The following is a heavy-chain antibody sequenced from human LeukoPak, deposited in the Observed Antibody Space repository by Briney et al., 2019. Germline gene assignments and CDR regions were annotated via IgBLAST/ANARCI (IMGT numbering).Heavy chain of an antibody. D-gene: IGHD2-2*01. Sequence: GGSLRLSCAASGFTFSGSAMHWVRQASGKGLEWVGRIRSKANSYATAYAASVKGRFTISRDDSKNTAYLQMNSLKTEDTAVYYCTSYLALGYCSSTSCYAFDIWGQGTMVTVSS. CDR1: GFTFSGSA. CDR2: IRSKANSYAT. V-gene: IGHV3-73*01. J-gene: IGHJ3*02. CDR3: TSYLALGYCSSTSCYAFDI.